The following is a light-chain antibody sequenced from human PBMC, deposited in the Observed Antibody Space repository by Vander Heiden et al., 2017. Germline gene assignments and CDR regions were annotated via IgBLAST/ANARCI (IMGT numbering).Light chain of an antibody. J-gene: IGLJ3*02. CDR2: RNS. CDR3: QSYDSTLSAVV. CDR1: SSNIGAGNA. V-gene: IGLV1-40*01. Sequence: QSVLTQPPSVSAAPGQWVTISCTGSSSNIGAGNAVHWYQQRPGTAPKLLIYRNSDRPTGVPDRFSGSKSGTSASLAITGLQAEDEADYYCQSYDSTLSAVVFGGGTKLTVL.